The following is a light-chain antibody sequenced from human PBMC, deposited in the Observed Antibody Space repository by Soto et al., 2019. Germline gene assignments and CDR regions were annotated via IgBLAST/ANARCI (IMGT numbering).Light chain of an antibody. CDR1: QSVTSGY. CDR2: GAT. Sequence: ETVLTQSPGTLSLSPGDRVTLSCRASQSVTSGYLAWYQQKPGQPPRLLIYGATSRATGIPDRFSGGGSGTDFTLTISRLEPDDFAMYFCQHYGTSPTLFTFGPGTKLDIK. J-gene: IGKJ3*01. CDR3: QHYGTSPTLFT. V-gene: IGKV3-20*01.